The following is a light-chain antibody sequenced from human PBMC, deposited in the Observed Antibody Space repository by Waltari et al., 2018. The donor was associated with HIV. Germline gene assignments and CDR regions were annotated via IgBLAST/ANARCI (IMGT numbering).Light chain of an antibody. CDR1: NIGTKS. CDR3: QVWDSSSAHVV. J-gene: IGLJ2*01. V-gene: IGLV3-21*02. CDR2: DDS. Sequence: FDLTQSPSVSVSPGQTARITCGGNNIGTKSVHWYQQKPVQAPVLVVYDDSDRPSGIPERFSGSNSGNTATLAINRVEAGDEADYYCQVWDSSSAHVVFGGGTKLTVL.